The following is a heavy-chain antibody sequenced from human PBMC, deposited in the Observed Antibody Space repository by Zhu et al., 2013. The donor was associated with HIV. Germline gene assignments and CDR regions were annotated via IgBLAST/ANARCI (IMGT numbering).Heavy chain of an antibody. CDR2: VNPNSGDT. D-gene: IGHD3-3*02. CDR3: ARDRRTIFGGPSHWFDS. J-gene: IGHJ5*01. V-gene: IGHV1-2*02. CDR1: GYTFVDYY. Sequence: QVQLVQSATEVRKPGASVKVSCTASGYTFVDYYIHWIRQAPGQKFEWLGWVNPNSGDTDYAQRFQGRVILTSDTSITTAYLELRRLRYDDTAMYYCARDRRTIFGGPSHWFDSWGQGNPGPRLL.